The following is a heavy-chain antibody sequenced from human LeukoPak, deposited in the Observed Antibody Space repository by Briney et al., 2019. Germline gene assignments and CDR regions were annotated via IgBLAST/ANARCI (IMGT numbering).Heavy chain of an antibody. V-gene: IGHV3-48*04. CDR3: ARDSGIAAVVGAFDI. D-gene: IGHD6-13*01. CDR1: GFTFSSYS. CDR2: ISSSGSTI. J-gene: IGHJ3*02. Sequence: PGGSLRLSCAASGFTFSSYSMNWVRQAPGKGLEWVSYISSSGSTIYYADSVKGRFTISRDNAKNSLYLQMNSLRAEDTAVYYCARDSGIAAVVGAFDIWGQGTMVTVSS.